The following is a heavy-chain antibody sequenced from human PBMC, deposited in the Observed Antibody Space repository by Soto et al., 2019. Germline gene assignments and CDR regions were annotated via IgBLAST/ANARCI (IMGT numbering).Heavy chain of an antibody. CDR3: ARETVTTDVVYFDY. CDR1: GGSISSGDYY. CDR2: IYYSGST. V-gene: IGHV4-30-4*01. J-gene: IGHJ4*02. Sequence: PSETLSLACTVSGGSISSGDYYWSWIRQPPGKGLEWIGYIYYSGSTYYNPSLKSRVTISVDTSKNQFSLKLSSVTAADTAVYYCARETVTTDVVYFDYWGQGTLVTVSS. D-gene: IGHD4-17*01.